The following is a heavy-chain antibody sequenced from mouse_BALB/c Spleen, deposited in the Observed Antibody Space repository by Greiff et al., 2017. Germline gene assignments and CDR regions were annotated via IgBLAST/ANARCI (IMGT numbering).Heavy chain of an antibody. CDR3: VRDDGYPYFDY. V-gene: IGHV2-9-2*01. CDR2: IWTGGGT. D-gene: IGHD2-3*01. Sequence: QVQLKESGPGLVAPSQSLSITCTVSGFSLTSYDISWIRQPPGKGLEWLGVIWTGGGTNYNSAFMSRLSISKDNSKSQVFLKMNSLQTDDTAIYYCVRDDGYPYFDYWGQGTTLTVSS. CDR1: GFSLTSYD. J-gene: IGHJ2*01.